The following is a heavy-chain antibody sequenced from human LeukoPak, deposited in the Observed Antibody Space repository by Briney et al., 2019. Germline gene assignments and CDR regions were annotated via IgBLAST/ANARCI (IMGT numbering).Heavy chain of an antibody. CDR1: GGSISSYY. J-gene: IGHJ6*03. V-gene: IGHV4-4*07. Sequence: SETLSLTCTVSGGSISSYYWSWIRQPGGKGLEWIGRIDTSGSTNYNPSLRSRVTISVDTSKNQFSLKLSSVTAADTAVYYCARSSEGRYYYDSSGFSYYYYYMDVWGKGTTVTISS. CDR2: IDTSGST. D-gene: IGHD3-22*01. CDR3: ARSSEGRYYYDSSGFSYYYYYMDV.